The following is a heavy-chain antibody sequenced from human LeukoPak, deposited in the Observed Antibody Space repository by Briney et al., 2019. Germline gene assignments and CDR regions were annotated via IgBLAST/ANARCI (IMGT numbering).Heavy chain of an antibody. D-gene: IGHD2-2*01. CDR3: ARQNKDCSSTSCYHTGHNWFDP. Sequence: GGSLRLSCAASGFTFSDYYMSWIRQAPGKGLEGVSYISSSGSTIYYADSVKGRFTISRDNAKNSLYLQMNSLRAEDTAVYYCARQNKDCSSTSCYHTGHNWFDPWGQGTLVTVSS. V-gene: IGHV3-11*01. J-gene: IGHJ5*02. CDR1: GFTFSDYY. CDR2: ISSSGSTI.